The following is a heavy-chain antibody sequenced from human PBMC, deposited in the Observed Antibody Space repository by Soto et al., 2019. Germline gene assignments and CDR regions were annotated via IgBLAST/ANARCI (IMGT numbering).Heavy chain of an antibody. CDR2: INHSGST. CDR3: ASLPHAARPRHTIDY. J-gene: IGHJ4*02. Sequence: QVQLQQWGAGLLKPSETLSLTCAVYGGSFSGYYWSWIRQPPGKGLEWIGEINHSGSTNYNPSLKSRVTISVDTSKNQFSLKLSSVTAADTAVYYCASLPHAARPRHTIDYWGQGTLVTVSS. CDR1: GGSFSGYY. D-gene: IGHD6-6*01. V-gene: IGHV4-34*01.